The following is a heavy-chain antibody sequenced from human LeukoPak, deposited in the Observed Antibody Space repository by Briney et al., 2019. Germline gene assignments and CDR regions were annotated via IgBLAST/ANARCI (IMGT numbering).Heavy chain of an antibody. J-gene: IGHJ3*02. Sequence: GGSLRLSCAASGFAFSSFEMNWVRQAPGKGLEGVSYISSRATNIYYADCVKGRFTISRDNDKNSLYLQMNSLRAEDTAVYYCAREGYCRDDTCLSYDAFDIWGQGTMVTVSS. CDR3: AREGYCRDDTCLSYDAFDI. D-gene: IGHD2-15*01. V-gene: IGHV3-48*03. CDR1: GFAFSSFE. CDR2: ISSRATNI.